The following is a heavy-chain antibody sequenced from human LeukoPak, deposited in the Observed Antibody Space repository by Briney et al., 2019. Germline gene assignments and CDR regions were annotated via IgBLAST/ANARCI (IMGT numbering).Heavy chain of an antibody. CDR2: IIPIFGTA. J-gene: IGHJ4*02. V-gene: IGHV1-69*05. CDR1: GGTFSSYA. CDR3: ACVYSRRGRDWFDY. Sequence: GASVKVSCKASGGTFSSYAISWVRQAPGQGLEWMGGIIPIFGTANYAQKFQGRVTITTDESTSTAYMELSSLRSEDTAVYYYACVYSRRGRDWFDYWGEGTLVTVP. D-gene: IGHD6-13*01.